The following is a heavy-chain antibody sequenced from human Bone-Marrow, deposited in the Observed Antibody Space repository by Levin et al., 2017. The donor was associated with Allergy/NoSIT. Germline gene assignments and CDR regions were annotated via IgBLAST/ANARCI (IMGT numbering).Heavy chain of an antibody. Sequence: GESLKISCAASGFTVSSHYMSWVRQAPGKGLEWVSVIYSGGSTYYADSVKGRFTISRDNSKNTLYLQMNSLRAEDTAVYYCARVYLGVTAIPDWYFDLWGRGTLVTVSS. CDR1: GFTVSSHY. CDR3: ARVYLGVTAIPDWYFDL. J-gene: IGHJ2*01. CDR2: IYSGGST. V-gene: IGHV3-53*01. D-gene: IGHD2-21*02.